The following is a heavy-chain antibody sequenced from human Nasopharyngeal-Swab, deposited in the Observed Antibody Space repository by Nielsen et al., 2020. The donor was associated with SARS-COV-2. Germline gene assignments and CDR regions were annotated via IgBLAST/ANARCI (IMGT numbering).Heavy chain of an antibody. CDR1: GFTFSSYA. D-gene: IGHD3-3*01. CDR2: ISYDGSNK. Sequence: GESLKISCAASGFTFSSYALHWVRQAPGKGLEWVAVISYDGSNKYYADSVKGRFTISRDNSKNTLYLQMNSLRAEDTAAYYCARVFAETIFGVVIIPNTPRDYMDVWGKGTTVTVSS. CDR3: ARVFAETIFGVVIIPNTPRDYMDV. V-gene: IGHV3-30-3*01. J-gene: IGHJ6*03.